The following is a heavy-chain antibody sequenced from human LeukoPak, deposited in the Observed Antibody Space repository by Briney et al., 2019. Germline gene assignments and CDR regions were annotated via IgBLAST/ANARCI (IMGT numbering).Heavy chain of an antibody. Sequence: PSETLSLTCAVSGGSISSGDYSWSWIRQPPGEGLEWIEFIYNSGNTYYNPSLKSRVTLSVDTSKNQFSLNLSSVTAADTAVYYCARTAYDSSDFYRFDYWGQGTLVTVSS. CDR1: GGSISSGDYS. J-gene: IGHJ4*02. CDR3: ARTAYDSSDFYRFDY. V-gene: IGHV4-30-4*07. CDR2: IYNSGNT. D-gene: IGHD3-22*01.